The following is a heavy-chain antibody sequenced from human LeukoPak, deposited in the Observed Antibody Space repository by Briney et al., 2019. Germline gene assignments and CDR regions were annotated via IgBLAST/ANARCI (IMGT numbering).Heavy chain of an antibody. J-gene: IGHJ6*03. V-gene: IGHV3-48*01. CDR2: ISSSSSTI. Sequence: GGSLRLSCAASGFAFSSYSMNWVRQAPGKGLEWVSYISSSSSTIYYADSVKGRFTISRDNAKNSLYLQMNSLRAEDTAVYYCARDRAYYDYVWGSYRYGYMDVWGKGTTVTISS. CDR3: ARDRAYYDYVWGSYRYGYMDV. D-gene: IGHD3-16*02. CDR1: GFAFSSYS.